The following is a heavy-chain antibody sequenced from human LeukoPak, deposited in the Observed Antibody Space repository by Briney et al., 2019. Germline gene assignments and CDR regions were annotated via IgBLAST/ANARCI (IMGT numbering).Heavy chain of an antibody. CDR3: ARLAVAGRPLGGRFDP. CDR1: GFTFSSYS. V-gene: IGHV3-21*01. CDR2: ISSSSSYI. J-gene: IGHJ5*02. D-gene: IGHD6-19*01. Sequence: GGSLGPSCAASGFTFSSYSMNWVRQAPGKGLEWVSSISSSSSYIYYADSVKGRFTISRDNAKNSLYLQMNSLRAEDTAVYYCARLAVAGRPLGGRFDPWGQGTPVTVSS.